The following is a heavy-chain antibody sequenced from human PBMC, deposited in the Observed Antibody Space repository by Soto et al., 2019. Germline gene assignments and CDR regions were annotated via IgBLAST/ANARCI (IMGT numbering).Heavy chain of an antibody. D-gene: IGHD3-16*02. CDR3: AKDAIASGGVIAVTYALDV. V-gene: IGHV3-23*01. J-gene: IGHJ6*02. CDR2: ISGSGGST. Sequence: PGGSLRLSCAASGFTFSSYAMSWVRQAPGKGLEWVSAISGSGGSTYYADSVKGRFTISRDNSKNTLYLQMNSLRAEDTAVYYCAKDAIASGGVIAVTYALDVWGQGTTVTVSS. CDR1: GFTFSSYA.